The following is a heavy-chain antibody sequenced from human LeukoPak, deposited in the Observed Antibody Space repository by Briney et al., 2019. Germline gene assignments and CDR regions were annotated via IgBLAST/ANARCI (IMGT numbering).Heavy chain of an antibody. Sequence: HPGGSLRLSCAASGFTFSSYGMHWVRQAPGKGLEWVAFIRYDGSNKYYADSVKGRFTISRDNAKNSLYLQMNSLRAEDTAVYYCARDRGFYGSGLVDWFDPWGQGTLVTVSS. CDR3: ARDRGFYGSGLVDWFDP. D-gene: IGHD3-10*01. J-gene: IGHJ5*02. V-gene: IGHV3-30*02. CDR2: IRYDGSNK. CDR1: GFTFSSYG.